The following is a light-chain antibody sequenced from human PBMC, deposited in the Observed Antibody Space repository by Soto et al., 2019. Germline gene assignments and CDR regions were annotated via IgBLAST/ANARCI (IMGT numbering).Light chain of an antibody. Sequence: IQMTQSPNTLSASVGDSVAVTCRASENVNGHLAWYQQKPGKAPKLLIYEASILESGVPSRFSGSGFGTEFTLTINGLLPEDFVTYYCQQLTNFRFTFGQGTKLDIK. J-gene: IGKJ2*01. CDR2: EAS. CDR3: QQLTNFRFT. V-gene: IGKV1-5*03. CDR1: ENVNGH.